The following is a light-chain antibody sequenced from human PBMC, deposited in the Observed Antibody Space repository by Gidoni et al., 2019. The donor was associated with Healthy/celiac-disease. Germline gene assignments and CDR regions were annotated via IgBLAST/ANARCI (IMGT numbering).Light chain of an antibody. Sequence: EIVLTQSPATLSLSPGERATHPCRASQSVSSYLAWYQQKPGQAPRLLIYDASNRATGIPARFSGSGSGTDFTLTISSLEPEDFAVYYCQQRSNWPPGFGPGTKVDIK. CDR3: QQRSNWPPG. V-gene: IGKV3-11*01. CDR1: QSVSSY. CDR2: DAS. J-gene: IGKJ3*01.